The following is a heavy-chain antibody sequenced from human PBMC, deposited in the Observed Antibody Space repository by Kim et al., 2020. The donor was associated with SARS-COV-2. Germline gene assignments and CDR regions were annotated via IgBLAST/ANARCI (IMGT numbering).Heavy chain of an antibody. CDR1: GFSFSDYY. CDR2: ISSSGSPI. D-gene: IGHD6-13*01. CDR3: ARVRGAAGPFYYYYYGMDA. V-gene: IGHV3-11*01. J-gene: IGHJ6*02. Sequence: GGSLRLSCAASGFSFSDYYMSWIRQAPGKGLEWVSYISSSGSPIYYADSVKGRFTISRDNAKNSLYLQMNSLRAEDTAVYYCARVRGAAGPFYYYYYGMDAWGQGTTVTVSS.